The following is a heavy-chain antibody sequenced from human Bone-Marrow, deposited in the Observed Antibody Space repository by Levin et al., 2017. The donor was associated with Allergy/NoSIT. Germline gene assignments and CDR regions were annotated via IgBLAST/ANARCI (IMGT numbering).Heavy chain of an antibody. CDR2: ITHFGST. D-gene: IGHD3-10*01. CDR1: GASVSSSDYY. V-gene: IGHV4-30-4*02. CDR3: GRGDTGFGELTAAY. J-gene: IGHJ4*02. Sequence: SETLSLTCAVSGASVSSSDYYWRWLRQPPGQGLDWIGYITHFGSTYYNPSLRSRISISLDTSKNHFSLILSAMTAADTAIVYFGRGDTGFGELTAAYWGQGILVNVSS.